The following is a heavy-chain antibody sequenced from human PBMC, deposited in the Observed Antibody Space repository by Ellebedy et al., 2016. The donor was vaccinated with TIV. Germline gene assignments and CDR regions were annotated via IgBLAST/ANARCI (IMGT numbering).Heavy chain of an antibody. CDR3: AGGISVAGTSLGF. Sequence: GESLKISCAASGFSVSLNYMSWVRQAPGKGLEWVSIIYAGGSTYYTDSVKGRFSVSRDNSKNTLYLQMNSLRAEDTAVYYCAGGISVAGTSLGFWGQGTLVTVSS. V-gene: IGHV3-53*01. D-gene: IGHD6-19*01. CDR2: IYAGGST. J-gene: IGHJ4*02. CDR1: GFSVSLNY.